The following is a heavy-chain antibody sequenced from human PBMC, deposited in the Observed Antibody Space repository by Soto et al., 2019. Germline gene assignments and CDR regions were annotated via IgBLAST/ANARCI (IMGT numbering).Heavy chain of an antibody. J-gene: IGHJ4*02. Sequence: GGSLRLSCAASGFTFDYSTMHWVRQFPGKGLEWVSLINWDGSDTYYADSVKGRFTISRDNSKNSLYLQMNSLRTEDTALYYCAKDRGYDFWSGLDSWGQGTLVTVSS. D-gene: IGHD3-3*01. V-gene: IGHV3-43*01. CDR2: INWDGSDT. CDR3: AKDRGYDFWSGLDS. CDR1: GFTFDYST.